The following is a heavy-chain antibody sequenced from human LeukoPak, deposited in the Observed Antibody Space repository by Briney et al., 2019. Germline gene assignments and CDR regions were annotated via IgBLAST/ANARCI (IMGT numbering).Heavy chain of an antibody. CDR1: GGTFSSYA. CDR2: IIPIFGTA. CDR3: ARDQDYDTLTGYYNSTDYYYGTDV. V-gene: IGHV1-69*06. D-gene: IGHD3-9*01. J-gene: IGHJ6*04. Sequence: SVKVSCKASGGTFSSYAISWVRQAPGQGLEWMGGIIPIFGTANYAQKFQGRVTITADKSTSTAYMELSSLRSEDTAVYYCARDQDYDTLTGYYNSTDYYYGTDVWGKGTTVTVSS.